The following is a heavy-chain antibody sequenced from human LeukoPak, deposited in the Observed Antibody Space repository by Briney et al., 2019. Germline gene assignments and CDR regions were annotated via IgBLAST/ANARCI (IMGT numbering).Heavy chain of an antibody. Sequence: SETLSLTCTVSGGSISSGPYYWGWIRQPPGKGLEWIGNIYYGENTYYNPSLKSRVTISIDTSKNQFSLKLSSVTAADTAVYYCARDLGYCSGGSCYPARYWGQGTLVTVSS. J-gene: IGHJ4*02. D-gene: IGHD2-15*01. CDR3: ARDLGYCSGGSCYPARY. CDR2: IYYGENT. V-gene: IGHV4-39*02. CDR1: GGSISSGPYY.